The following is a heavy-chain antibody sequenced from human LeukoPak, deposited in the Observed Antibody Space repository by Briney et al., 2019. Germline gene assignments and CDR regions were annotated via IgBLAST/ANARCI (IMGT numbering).Heavy chain of an antibody. V-gene: IGHV1-69*13. CDR3: ARAKDTAMVTLDY. CDR2: IIPIFGTA. D-gene: IGHD5-18*01. CDR1: GGTFSSYA. J-gene: IGHJ4*02. Sequence: SVKVSCKASGGTFSSYAISWVRQAPGQGLEWTGGIIPIFGTANYAQKFQGRVTITADESTSTAYMELSSLRSEDTAVYYCARAKDTAMVTLDYWGQGTLVTVSS.